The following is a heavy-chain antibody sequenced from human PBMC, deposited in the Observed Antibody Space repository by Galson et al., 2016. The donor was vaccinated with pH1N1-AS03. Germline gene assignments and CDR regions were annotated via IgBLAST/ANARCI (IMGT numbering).Heavy chain of an antibody. CDR2: ISGNGFST. D-gene: IGHD4/OR15-4a*01. CDR1: GFTFSSYA. CDR3: ARGPVSYANYWFPPPDY. Sequence: SLRLSCAAAGFTFSSYAMYWVRQAPGKGLEYVSVISGNGFSTYYANSVKGRFTISRDNSKNTPYLQMGSLRPEDMAVYYCARGPVSYANYWFPPPDYWGQGTLVTVSS. V-gene: IGHV3-64*01. J-gene: IGHJ4*02.